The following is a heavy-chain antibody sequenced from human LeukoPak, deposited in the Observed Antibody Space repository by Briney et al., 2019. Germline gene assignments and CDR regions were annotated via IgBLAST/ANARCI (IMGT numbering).Heavy chain of an antibody. CDR1: GFTFSTYA. D-gene: IGHD5-12*01. CDR2: ISGSGGST. J-gene: IGHJ4*02. Sequence: PGGSLRLSCAASGFTFSTYAMSWVRQAPGKGLEWASSISGSGGSTYYADSVKGRFTISRDNSKNTLYLQMNSLRAEDTAVYYCAKRGGWDAGYENYFNYWGQGTLVTVSS. V-gene: IGHV3-23*01. CDR3: AKRGGWDAGYENYFNY.